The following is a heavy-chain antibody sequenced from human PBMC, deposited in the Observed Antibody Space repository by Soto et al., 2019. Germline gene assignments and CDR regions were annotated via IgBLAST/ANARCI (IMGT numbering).Heavy chain of an antibody. Sequence: QVPLQQWGAGLLKPSETLSLTCAVYGGSISGYYWNWIRQPPGKGLEWIGDTNHSGNTKYNPSLKSRVTMSVDTSKNQFSLKLSSVTAADTAVYYCARAYSMDVWGQGTTVTVSS. J-gene: IGHJ6*02. CDR3: ARAYSMDV. CDR1: GGSISGYY. CDR2: TNHSGNT. V-gene: IGHV4-34*01.